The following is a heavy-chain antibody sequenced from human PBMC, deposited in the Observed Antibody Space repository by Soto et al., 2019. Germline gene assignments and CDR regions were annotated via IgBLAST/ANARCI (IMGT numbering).Heavy chain of an antibody. J-gene: IGHJ5*02. D-gene: IGHD3-10*01. CDR3: ARQPRELWFGELLSWFDP. Sequence: SETLSLTCTVSGGSISSSSYYWGWIRQPPGKGLEWIGSIYYSGSTYYNPSLKSRVTIPVDTSKNQFSLKLSSVTAADTAVYYCARQPRELWFGELLSWFDPWGQGTLVTVSS. V-gene: IGHV4-39*01. CDR1: GGSISSSSYY. CDR2: IYYSGST.